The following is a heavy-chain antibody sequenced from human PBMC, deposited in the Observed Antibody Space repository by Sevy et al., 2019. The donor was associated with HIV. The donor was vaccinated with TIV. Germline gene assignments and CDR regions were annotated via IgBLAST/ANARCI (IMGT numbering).Heavy chain of an antibody. J-gene: IGHJ4*02. CDR1: GYTLTELS. CDR3: ATDKDYYDSSGYYHRYFDY. V-gene: IGHV1-24*01. CDR2: FDPEDGET. D-gene: IGHD3-22*01. Sequence: ASVKVSCKVSGYTLTELSMHWVRQAPGKGLEWMGGFDPEDGETIYAQKFQGRVTMTEDTSTDTAYMELSSLRSEDTAVSYCATDKDYYDSSGYYHRYFDYWGQGTLVTVSS.